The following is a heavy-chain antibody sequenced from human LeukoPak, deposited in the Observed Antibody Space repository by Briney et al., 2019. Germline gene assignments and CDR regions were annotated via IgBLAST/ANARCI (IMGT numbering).Heavy chain of an antibody. J-gene: IGHJ4*02. CDR2: IYPDDSDT. Sequence: GESLKISCEGSGYSFTNYWIGWVRQMPGKGLEWMGVIYPDDSDTRYSPSFQGQVTISADKSIGTAYLQWSSLKASDTAMYYCAIGGDSSTSCYRCFNYWGQGTLVTVSS. V-gene: IGHV5-51*01. CDR1: GYSFTNYW. D-gene: IGHD2-2*01. CDR3: AIGGDSSTSCYRCFNY.